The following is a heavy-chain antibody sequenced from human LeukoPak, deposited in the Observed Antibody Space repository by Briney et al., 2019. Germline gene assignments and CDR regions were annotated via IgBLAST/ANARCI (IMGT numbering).Heavy chain of an antibody. V-gene: IGHV4-59*08. CDR2: IYYSGST. Sequence: SETLSLTCTVSGGSISGFYWSWIRQPPGKGLEWIGYIYYSGSTNYNPSLESRVTISVDTSKTQFSLKLSSVTAADTAVYYCARQIGSYYGKGAFDIWGQGTMVTVSS. CDR3: ARQIGSYYGKGAFDI. CDR1: GGSISGFY. J-gene: IGHJ3*02. D-gene: IGHD3-10*01.